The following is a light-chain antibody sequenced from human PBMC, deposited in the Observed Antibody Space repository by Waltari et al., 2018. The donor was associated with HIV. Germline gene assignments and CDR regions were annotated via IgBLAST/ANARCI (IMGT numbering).Light chain of an antibody. CDR3: QQYDTSLGS. CDR1: QGVSSSF. CDR2: GAS. V-gene: IGKV3-20*01. Sequence: EVVLTQSPGPLSLSPGERAPLSCRASQGVSSSFLAWYQQKPGQAPRLLIYGASNRATGIPDRFSGSGSGTDFTLTINRLEPEDFAVYYCQQYDTSLGSFGQGTKLEIK. J-gene: IGKJ2*03.